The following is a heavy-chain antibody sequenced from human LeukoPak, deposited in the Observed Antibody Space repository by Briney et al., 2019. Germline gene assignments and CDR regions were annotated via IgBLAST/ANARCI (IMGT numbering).Heavy chain of an antibody. CDR3: ARAQYCSSTSCYKGFDY. CDR2: ISYDGSNK. CDR1: GFTFSSYA. V-gene: IGHV3-30*01. J-gene: IGHJ4*02. D-gene: IGHD2-2*02. Sequence: GGSLRLSCAASGFTFSSYAMHWVRQAPGKGLEWVAVISYDGSNKYYADSVKGRFTISRDNSKNTLYLQMNSLRAEDTAVYYCARAQYCSSTSCYKGFDYWGQGTLVTVSS.